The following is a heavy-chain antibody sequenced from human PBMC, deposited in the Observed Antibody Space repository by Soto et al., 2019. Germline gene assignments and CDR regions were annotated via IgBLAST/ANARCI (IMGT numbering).Heavy chain of an antibody. CDR2: IIPIFGTA. J-gene: IGHJ6*02. V-gene: IGHV1-69*13. CDR3: ARKPPEKYGMDV. CDR1: GGTFSSYA. Sequence: ASVKVSCKASGGTFSSYAISWVRQAPGQGLEWMGGIIPIFGTANYAQKFQGRVTITADESTSTAYMELSSLRSEDTAVYYCARKPPEKYGMDVSGQGTTATAP.